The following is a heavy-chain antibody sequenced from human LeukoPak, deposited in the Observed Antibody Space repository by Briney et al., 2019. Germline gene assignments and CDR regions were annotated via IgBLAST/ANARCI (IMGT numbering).Heavy chain of an antibody. CDR3: ARKRTIFGVVA. V-gene: IGHV4-34*01. CDR2: INHSGST. D-gene: IGHD3-3*01. Sequence: SETLSLTCAVYGGSFSGYYWSWIRQPPGKGLEWIGEINHSGSTNYNPSLKSRVTISVDTSKNQFSLKLSSVTAADTAVYYCARKRTIFGVVAWGQGTLVTVSS. J-gene: IGHJ5*02. CDR1: GGSFSGYY.